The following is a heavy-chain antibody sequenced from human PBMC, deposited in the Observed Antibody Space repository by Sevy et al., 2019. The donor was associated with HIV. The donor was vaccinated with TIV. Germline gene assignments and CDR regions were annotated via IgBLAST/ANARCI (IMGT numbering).Heavy chain of an antibody. CDR1: GFTFSSYV. J-gene: IGHJ4*02. D-gene: IGHD6-13*01. CDR2: ISGSGGST. CDR3: AKGFSSCYGSPFGY. V-gene: IGHV3-23*01. Sequence: GGSLRLSCAASGFTFSSYVMSWVRQAPGKGLEWVSAISGSGGSTYYADSVKGRFTISRDNSKNTLYLQMNSLRAEDTAVYYCAKGFSSCYGSPFGYWGQGTLVTVSS.